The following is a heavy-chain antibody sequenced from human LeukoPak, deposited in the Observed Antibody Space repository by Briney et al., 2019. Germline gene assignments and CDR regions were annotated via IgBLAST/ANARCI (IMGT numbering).Heavy chain of an antibody. Sequence: PGGSLRLSCAASGFTFSSYAMSWVRQAPGKGLEWVSAISGSGGSTYYADSVKGRFTISRDNSKNTLYLQMNSLRAEDTAVYYCAKDRWQYDFWNAFDYWGQGTLVTVSS. CDR3: AKDRWQYDFWNAFDY. D-gene: IGHD3-3*01. CDR1: GFTFSSYA. V-gene: IGHV3-23*01. J-gene: IGHJ4*02. CDR2: ISGSGGST.